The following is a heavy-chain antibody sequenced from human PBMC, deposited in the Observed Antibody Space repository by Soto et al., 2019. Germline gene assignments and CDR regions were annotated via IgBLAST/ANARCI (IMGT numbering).Heavy chain of an antibody. D-gene: IGHD2-8*01. CDR1: GGSISSGDYY. Sequence: SETLSLTCTVSGGSISSGDYYWSWFRQPPGKGLEWIGYIYYSGSTYYSPSLKSRVTISVDTSKNQFSLKLSFVTAAETAVYYCARGFNGNSFDPLGQGTLIT. V-gene: IGHV4-30-4*01. CDR3: ARGFNGNSFDP. CDR2: IYYSGST. J-gene: IGHJ5*02.